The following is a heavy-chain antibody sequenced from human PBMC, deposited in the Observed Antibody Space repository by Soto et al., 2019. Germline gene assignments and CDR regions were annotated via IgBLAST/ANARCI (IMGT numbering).Heavy chain of an antibody. J-gene: IGHJ4*02. CDR3: MSVYEYGIDY. D-gene: IGHD5-12*01. V-gene: IGHV3-48*03. Sequence: SLRLYCAAYGFTLSIYEMNWVRQAPGKGLEWVSYISSSGSTICYADSGKGRVTISRDNAKNSLYLQMNSLRAEDTAVYYCMSVYEYGIDYWGQGTLVTVSS. CDR1: GFTLSIYE. CDR2: ISSSGSTI.